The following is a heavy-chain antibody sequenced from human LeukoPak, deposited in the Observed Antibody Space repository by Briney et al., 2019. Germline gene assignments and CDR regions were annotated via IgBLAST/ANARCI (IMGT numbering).Heavy chain of an antibody. D-gene: IGHD6-19*01. CDR2: IDHIGRT. CDR3: ARPVRCSATTCTGPFDY. J-gene: IGHJ4*02. CDR1: GDSFRGYY. V-gene: IGHV4-34*01. Sequence: SETLSLTCAVYGDSFRGYYWTWIRQTPGKGLERIGEIDHIGRTTYNPSLKSRVTISVDTSKNQFSLRLTSVTASDTAVYYCARPVRCSATTCTGPFDYWGQGTLVTVSS.